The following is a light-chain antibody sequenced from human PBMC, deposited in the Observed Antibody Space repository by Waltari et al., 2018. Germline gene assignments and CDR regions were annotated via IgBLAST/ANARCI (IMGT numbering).Light chain of an antibody. CDR1: QEISNC. J-gene: IGKJ5*01. V-gene: IGKV1-33*01. CDR3: QQYENSPVT. Sequence: DIQVNTSPYSLSASVGYRVTITCQESQEISNCLNWYQKKPGKAPKLLIYDTSQLQTGVPSRFSGSGGGTDFTFTISSLQPEDIATYYCQQYENSPVTFGPGTRLEIK. CDR2: DTS.